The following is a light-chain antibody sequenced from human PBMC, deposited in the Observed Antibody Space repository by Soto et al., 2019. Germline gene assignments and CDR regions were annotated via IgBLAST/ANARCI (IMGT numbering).Light chain of an antibody. CDR1: QGISSY. Sequence: AIRMNQSPSSLSASTGDRVTITCRASQGISSYLAWYQQKPGKAPKLLIYAASTLQSGVPSRFSGSGSGTDFTLTISCLQSEDFAIYYCQQYYSYPSFGQGTKVEIK. CDR3: QQYYSYPS. J-gene: IGKJ1*01. CDR2: AAS. V-gene: IGKV1-8*01.